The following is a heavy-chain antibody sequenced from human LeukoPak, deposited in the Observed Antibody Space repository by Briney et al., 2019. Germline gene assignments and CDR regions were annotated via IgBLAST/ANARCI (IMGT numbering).Heavy chain of an antibody. CDR3: ARHATGTWHFDY. CDR2: IYSDGNTT. V-gene: IGHV3-74*01. J-gene: IGHJ4*02. Sequence: GGSLRLSCAASGFTFSSYGMHWVRQAPGKGLVWVSRIYSDGNTTSYADSVKGRFTISRDNAKNTLDLQMNSLRAEDTAVYYCARHATGTWHFDYWGRGTLVTVSS. CDR1: GFTFSSYG. D-gene: IGHD1-14*01.